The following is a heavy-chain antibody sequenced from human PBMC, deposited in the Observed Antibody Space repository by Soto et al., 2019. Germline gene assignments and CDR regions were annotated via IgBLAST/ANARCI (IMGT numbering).Heavy chain of an antibody. D-gene: IGHD5-18*01. J-gene: IGHJ5*02. Sequence: ASVKVSCKASGYTFTNNDVTWVRQATGQGLEWMGWMNPGSGDTGYAQKFQGRVTMTRNISIATAYMELSSLRSEDTAIYYCARMASFGSLNWFDPCGQGTLFTVSS. CDR1: GYTFTNND. CDR2: MNPGSGDT. V-gene: IGHV1-8*01. CDR3: ARMASFGSLNWFDP.